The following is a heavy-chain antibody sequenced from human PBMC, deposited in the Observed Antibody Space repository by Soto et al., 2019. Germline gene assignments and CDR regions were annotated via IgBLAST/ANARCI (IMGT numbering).Heavy chain of an antibody. CDR1: GDTFSRYY. Sequence: EASVKVSFKAAGDTFSRYYMPWVLQAPGQGLEWMGWINPNSGGTNYAQKFQGWVTMTRDTSISTAYMELSRLRSDDTAVYYCARAASGPNAFDIWGQGTMVTVSS. V-gene: IGHV1-2*04. CDR2: INPNSGGT. J-gene: IGHJ3*02. CDR3: ARAASGPNAFDI. D-gene: IGHD3-10*01.